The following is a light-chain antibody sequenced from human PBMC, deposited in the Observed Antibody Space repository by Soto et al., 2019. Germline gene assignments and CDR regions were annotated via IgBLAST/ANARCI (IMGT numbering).Light chain of an antibody. J-gene: IGKJ1*01. V-gene: IGKV1-5*01. CDR1: QSISHY. Sequence: DIQMTQSPPTLSASVGDRATITCRASQSISHYLAWYQQMPGKAPKLLIYGASTLHSGVPSRFSGSGSGTEFTLTISSLQPDDFGTYYCQHHDSYSQTFGQGTKVEIK. CDR2: GAS. CDR3: QHHDSYSQT.